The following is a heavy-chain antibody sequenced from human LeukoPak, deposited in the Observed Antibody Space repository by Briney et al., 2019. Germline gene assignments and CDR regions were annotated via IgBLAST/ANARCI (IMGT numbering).Heavy chain of an antibody. CDR2: INGRGGST. D-gene: IGHD2/OR15-2a*01. J-gene: IGHJ4*02. CDR3: VAAGRFDSTYYYFDY. CDR1: GFTFSNYA. Sequence: GGSLRLSCAASGFTFSNYAMSWVRQAPGKGLEWVSSINGRGGSTYYADSVKGRFTISRDNSKNTLYLQMNSLRAEDTAVYYCVAAGRFDSTYYYFDYWGQGTLVTVSS. V-gene: IGHV3-23*01.